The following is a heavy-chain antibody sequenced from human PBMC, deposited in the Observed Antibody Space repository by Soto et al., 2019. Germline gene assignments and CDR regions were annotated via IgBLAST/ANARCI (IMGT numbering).Heavy chain of an antibody. V-gene: IGHV1-18*01. D-gene: IGHD6-19*01. CDR2: ISAYNGNT. CDR3: ARDAGRYSSGWYADY. CDR1: GYTFTSYG. Sequence: QVQLVQSGAEVKKPGASVKVSCKASGYTFTSYGISWVRQAPGQGLEWMGWISAYNGNTNYAQKLQGRVTMTTDTSXNTAYMELRSLRSDDTAVYYCARDAGRYSSGWYADYWGQGTLVTVSS. J-gene: IGHJ4*02.